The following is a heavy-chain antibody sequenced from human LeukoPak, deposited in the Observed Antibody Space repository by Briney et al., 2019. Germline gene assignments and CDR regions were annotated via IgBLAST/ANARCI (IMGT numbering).Heavy chain of an antibody. Sequence: GASVKVSCKASGYTFTSYGISWVRQAPGQGLEWMGWISAYNGNTNYAQKLQGRVTMTTDTSTSTAYTELRSLRSDDTAVYYCARGDGYCGGDCYPFFDYWGQGTLVTVSS. J-gene: IGHJ4*02. D-gene: IGHD2-21*02. CDR3: ARGDGYCGGDCYPFFDY. CDR2: ISAYNGNT. CDR1: GYTFTSYG. V-gene: IGHV1-18*01.